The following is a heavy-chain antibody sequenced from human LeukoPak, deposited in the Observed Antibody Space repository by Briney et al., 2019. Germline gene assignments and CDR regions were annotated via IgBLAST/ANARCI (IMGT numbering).Heavy chain of an antibody. V-gene: IGHV4-39*01. Sequence: SETLSLTCTVSGVSISSSNSYWGWIRQPPGKGLEWIGSIYYSGSTHYNPSLKSRVTMSVDTSKNQFSLKLSSVTAADTAVYYCARHGGWSGSYWGQGTLVTVSS. CDR2: IYYSGST. J-gene: IGHJ4*02. D-gene: IGHD1-26*01. CDR1: GVSISSSNSY. CDR3: ARHGGWSGSY.